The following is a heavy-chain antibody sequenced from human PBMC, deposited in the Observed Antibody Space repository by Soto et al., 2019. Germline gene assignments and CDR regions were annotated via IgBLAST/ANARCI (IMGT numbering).Heavy chain of an antibody. CDR1: GFTFSGSA. CDR3: ASHSPDEMIRK. J-gene: IGHJ4*02. CDR2: RRSKANSYAK. V-gene: IGHV3-73*01. Sequence: GGSLRLSCEASGFTFSGSALYWGRLASGKGLGWVGRRRSKANSYAKADAASVKGRFSIPRDEPKHTAYLQMNSLKTEDTAVYYCASHSPDEMIRKWGQGTQVTVSS. D-gene: IGHD3-22*01.